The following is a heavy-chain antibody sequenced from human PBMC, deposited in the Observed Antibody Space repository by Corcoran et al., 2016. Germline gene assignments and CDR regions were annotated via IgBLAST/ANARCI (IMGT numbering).Heavy chain of an antibody. J-gene: IGHJ4*02. CDR2: IYYSGST. CDR3: ARNPSYDFWSGSIGY. CDR1: GGSISNYY. D-gene: IGHD3-3*01. V-gene: IGHV4-59*01. Sequence: QVQLQESGPGLVKPSETLSLTCTVSGGSISNYYWSWIRQPPGKGLEWIGYIYYSGSTNYNPSLKSRVTIPVDTAKNKFSLKLSSVTAADTAVYYCARNPSYDFWSGSIGYWGQGTLVTVSS.